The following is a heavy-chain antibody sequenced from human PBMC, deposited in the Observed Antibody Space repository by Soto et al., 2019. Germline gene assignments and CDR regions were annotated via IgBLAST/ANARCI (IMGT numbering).Heavy chain of an antibody. J-gene: IGHJ4*01. CDR3: VSRIPSWVFDY. Sequence: GGSLRLSCGASGLSVSDNYMGWVRQAPGRGLEWVSVMYAGGDTHYADSVKGRFTISRDKSENTLYPQMNSLRDEDTVVYFCVSRIPSWVFDYWGLGTLVTVSS. CDR2: MYAGGDT. D-gene: IGHD2-21*01. V-gene: IGHV3-53*01. CDR1: GLSVSDNY.